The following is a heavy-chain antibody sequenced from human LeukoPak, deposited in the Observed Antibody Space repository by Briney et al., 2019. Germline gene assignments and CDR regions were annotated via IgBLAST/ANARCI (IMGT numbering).Heavy chain of an antibody. CDR2: IIPILGIA. J-gene: IGHJ4*02. D-gene: IGHD4-11*01. V-gene: IGHV1-69*04. Sequence: SVKVSCKASGGTFSSYAIGWVRQAPGQGLEWMGRIIPILGIANYAQKFQGRVTITADKSTSTAYMELSSLRSEDTAVYYCARDHSGTTVTRFDYWGQGTLVTVSS. CDR3: ARDHSGTTVTRFDY. CDR1: GGTFSSYA.